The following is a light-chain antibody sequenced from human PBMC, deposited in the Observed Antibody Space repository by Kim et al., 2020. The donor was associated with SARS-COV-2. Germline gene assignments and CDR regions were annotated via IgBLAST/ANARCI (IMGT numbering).Light chain of an antibody. CDR3: QQYGDSLYT. CDR2: GAS. CDR1: ESVDSDK. V-gene: IGKV3-20*01. J-gene: IGKJ2*01. Sequence: SPGERATLPRWARESVDSDKIALYQQKYGQAPRLRIYGASNRAVGTPLRFSGSGSATDFTLTISSLEPEDFAVYYCQQYGDSLYTFGQGTKLEI.